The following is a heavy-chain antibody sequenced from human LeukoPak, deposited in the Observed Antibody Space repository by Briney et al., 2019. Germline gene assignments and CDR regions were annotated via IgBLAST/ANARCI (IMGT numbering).Heavy chain of an antibody. V-gene: IGHV4-34*01. Sequence: SETLSLTCAVYGGSFSGYYWSWIRQPPGKGLEWIGEINHRGSTNYNPSLKSRVTISVDTSKNQFSLKLSSVTAADTAVYYCARPAYSGSYFSGYYYMDVWGKGTTVTISS. CDR2: INHRGST. CDR1: GGSFSGYY. J-gene: IGHJ6*03. D-gene: IGHD1-26*01. CDR3: ARPAYSGSYFSGYYYMDV.